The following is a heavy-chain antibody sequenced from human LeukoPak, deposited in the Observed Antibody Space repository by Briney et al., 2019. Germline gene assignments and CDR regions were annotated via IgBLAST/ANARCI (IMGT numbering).Heavy chain of an antibody. D-gene: IGHD2-2*01. CDR2: ISTSGST. CDR1: GGSISSYY. Sequence: SETLSLTCTVSGGSISSYYWSWIRQPAGKGLESIGHISTSGSTNYNPSLKSRVTMSVDTSKNQFSLKLSSVTAADTAVYYCARRTIIVVVPAARRRGAFDIWGQGTMVTVSS. V-gene: IGHV4-4*07. CDR3: ARRTIIVVVPAARRRGAFDI. J-gene: IGHJ3*02.